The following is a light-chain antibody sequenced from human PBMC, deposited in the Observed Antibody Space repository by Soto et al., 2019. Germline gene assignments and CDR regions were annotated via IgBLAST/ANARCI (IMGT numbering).Light chain of an antibody. CDR1: QSISSW. CDR3: QQYNSYPIT. CDR2: KAS. V-gene: IGKV1-5*03. Sequence: DIPMTQSPSTLSASVGDRVTITCRASQSISSWLAWYQQKPGKAPKSLIYKASSLESVVPSRFSGGGSGTEFTLTISSLQPDDFATYYCQQYNSYPITFGQGTRLEIK. J-gene: IGKJ5*01.